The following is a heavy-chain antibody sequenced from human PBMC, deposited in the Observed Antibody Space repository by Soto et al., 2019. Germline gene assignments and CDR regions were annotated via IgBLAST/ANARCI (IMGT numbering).Heavy chain of an antibody. V-gene: IGHV1-2*02. J-gene: IGHJ4*02. CDR3: ARVPVSDFVWGSYRYTFDY. D-gene: IGHD3-16*02. CDR2: INPDSGGT. CDR1: GYAFTDHY. Sequence: VQLVQSGAEVQEPGASVKVSCKASGYAFTDHYIHWVRQAPGQGLEWMGWINPDSGGTNFALRFQGSVTMTRDTSINTAYMELSRLTFHDTAVYYCARVPVSDFVWGSYRYTFDYWGQGTLVTVSS.